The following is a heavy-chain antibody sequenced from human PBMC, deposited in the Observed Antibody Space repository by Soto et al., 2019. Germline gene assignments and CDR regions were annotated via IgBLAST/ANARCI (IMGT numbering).Heavy chain of an antibody. V-gene: IGHV4-31*03. D-gene: IGHD2-15*01. CDR1: GDSLATGGHY. Sequence: SETLSLTCTVSGDSLATGGHYYNWIRQVPGKGLERIRYVYYSGATHYTPSLRARATISRDTSKNQFSLRPISVTAADTALYYCARDKDLQPKVLGFWGQGIQVTVSS. CDR3: ARDKDLQPKVLGF. CDR2: VYYSGAT. J-gene: IGHJ4*02.